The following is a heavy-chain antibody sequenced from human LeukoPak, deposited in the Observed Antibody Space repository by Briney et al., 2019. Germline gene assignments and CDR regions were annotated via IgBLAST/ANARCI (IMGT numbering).Heavy chain of an antibody. V-gene: IGHV3-7*01. Sequence: GSLRLSCAASGFTVSGNWMSWVRQAPGKGLEWVATIKQDGSDKYYVDSVKGRFSISRDNAENSLYLQMNSLRAEDTAVYYCTRDVHDYWGQGTLVTVSS. CDR3: TRDVHDY. CDR2: IKQDGSDK. CDR1: GFTVSGNW. D-gene: IGHD3-10*02. J-gene: IGHJ4*02.